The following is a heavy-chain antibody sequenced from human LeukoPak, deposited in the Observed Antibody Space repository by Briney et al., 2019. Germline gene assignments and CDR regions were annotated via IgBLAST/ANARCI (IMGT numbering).Heavy chain of an antibody. J-gene: IGHJ4*02. V-gene: IGHV3-74*01. CDR3: ARDRGYSGYDYPDYFDY. CDR2: INSDGSST. CDR1: GFTFSSYW. D-gene: IGHD5-12*01. Sequence: GGSLRLSCTASGFTFSSYWMHWVRQAPGKGLVWVSRINSDGSSTSYADSVKGRFTISRDNAKNTLYLQMNSLRAEDTAVYYCARDRGYSGYDYPDYFDYWGQGTLVTVSS.